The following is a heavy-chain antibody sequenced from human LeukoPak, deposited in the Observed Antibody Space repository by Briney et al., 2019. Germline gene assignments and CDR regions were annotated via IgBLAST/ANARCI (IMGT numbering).Heavy chain of an antibody. CDR3: ARDPVYCSGGSCYSGGGYYYYYGMDV. D-gene: IGHD2-15*01. CDR1: GFTFSSYS. V-gene: IGHV3-21*01. CDR2: ISSSSSSYI. J-gene: IGHJ6*02. Sequence: GGSLRLSCAASGFTFSSYSMNWVRQAPGKGLEWVSSISSSSSSYIYYADSVKGRFTISRDNAKNSLYLQMNSLRAEDTAVYYCARDPVYCSGGSCYSGGGYYYYYGMDVWGQGTTVTVSS.